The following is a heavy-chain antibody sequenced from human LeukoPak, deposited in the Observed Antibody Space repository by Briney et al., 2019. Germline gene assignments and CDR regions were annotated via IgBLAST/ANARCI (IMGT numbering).Heavy chain of an antibody. Sequence: GGSLRLSCAASGFTFSSYTMSWVRQAPGKGLEWVSTITTSDGNTYYADSVKGRFTVSRDNSKNTLFLQMNSLRAEDTAVYYCAKTGITIFGVVIIPVPYYYYGMDVWGQGTTVTVSS. J-gene: IGHJ6*02. CDR3: AKTGITIFGVVIIPVPYYYYGMDV. CDR2: ITTSDGNT. D-gene: IGHD3-3*01. CDR1: GFTFSSYT. V-gene: IGHV3-23*01.